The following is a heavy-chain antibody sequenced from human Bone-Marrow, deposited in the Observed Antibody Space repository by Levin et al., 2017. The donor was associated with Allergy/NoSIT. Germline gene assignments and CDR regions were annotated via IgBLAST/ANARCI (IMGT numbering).Heavy chain of an antibody. D-gene: IGHD4-17*01. Sequence: SGPTLVKPTETLTLTCTVSGFSLSNARMGVSWIRQPPGKALEWLAHIFSNDEKSYSTSLKSRLTISKDTSKSQVVLTMTNMDPVDTATYYCARIRWMTTVTIFDYWGQGTLVTVSS. V-gene: IGHV2-26*01. CDR3: ARIRWMTTVTIFDY. CDR2: IFSNDEK. J-gene: IGHJ4*02. CDR1: GFSLSNARMG.